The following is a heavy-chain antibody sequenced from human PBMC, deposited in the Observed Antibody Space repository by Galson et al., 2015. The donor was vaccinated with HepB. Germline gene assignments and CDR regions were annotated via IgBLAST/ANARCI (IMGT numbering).Heavy chain of an antibody. CDR3: GTGGGGYGPPFDY. Sequence: SVKVSCKASGGTFRKNAITWVRQAPGQGLEWMGGIVPVFGTPNYAQKFQARVSITADESTTTAYMELNSLRSDDTAVYYLGTGGGGYGPPFDYWGQGTLITVSS. CDR2: IVPVFGTP. CDR1: GGTFRKNA. V-gene: IGHV1-69*13. J-gene: IGHJ4*02. D-gene: IGHD3-16*01.